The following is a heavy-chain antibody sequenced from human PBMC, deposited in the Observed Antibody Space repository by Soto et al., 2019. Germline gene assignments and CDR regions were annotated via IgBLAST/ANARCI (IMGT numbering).Heavy chain of an antibody. J-gene: IGHJ5*02. CDR1: GASVAGGSYY. CDR2: IPSRGRP. CDR3: ARDTYSGYDFGL. V-gene: IGHV4-30-4*01. Sequence: LTCSVSGASVAGGSYYWSWVRQPPGKGLEWIGYIPSRGRPFYNPSLTSRGTISADTSKNQLSLQLTSVTAADTAVYYCARDTYSGYDFGLWGQGTLVTVSS. D-gene: IGHD5-12*01.